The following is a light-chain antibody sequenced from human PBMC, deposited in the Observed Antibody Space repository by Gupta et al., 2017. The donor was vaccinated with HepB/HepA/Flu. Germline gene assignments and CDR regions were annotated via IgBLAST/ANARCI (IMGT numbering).Light chain of an antibody. CDR1: QGTNID. J-gene: IGKJ3*01. V-gene: IGKV1-9*01. Sequence: DIQLTQSPSFLSASVGDRVTITCRASQGTNIDLDWYQQKPGKAPKLLISTASSLQSGVPSRFSGSGSGTEFTLTISTLQPEDFGTYYCQQRYTYLISFGPGTKVDIK. CDR2: TAS. CDR3: QQRYTYLIS.